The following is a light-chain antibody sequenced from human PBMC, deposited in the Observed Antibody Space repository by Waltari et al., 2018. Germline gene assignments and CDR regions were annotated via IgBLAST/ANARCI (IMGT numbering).Light chain of an antibody. CDR1: MSVLYSSNNKNY. Sequence: DIVMTQSPDSLAVSLGERATINCKSSMSVLYSSNNKNYLAWYQQKPGQSPKLLIYWASTRESGVPDRVSGSGSGTDFALTISSLQAEDVAVYYCQQYYITPPTFGQGTRLEIK. CDR3: QQYYITPPT. CDR2: WAS. J-gene: IGKJ5*01. V-gene: IGKV4-1*01.